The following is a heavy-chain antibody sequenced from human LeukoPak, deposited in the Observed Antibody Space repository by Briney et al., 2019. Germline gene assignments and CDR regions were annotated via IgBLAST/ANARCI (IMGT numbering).Heavy chain of an antibody. V-gene: IGHV4-38-2*01. CDR1: GYSISRGFY. J-gene: IGHJ4*02. D-gene: IGHD1-26*01. CDR3: ATTPGVGAPFDY. CDR2: IHHSGST. Sequence: SETLSLTCGVSGYSISRGFYWGWIRRPPGKGLEWIGCIHHSGSTYYNSSVKSRVSISVDTSKNQFSLRLSSVTAADTAVYYCATTPGVGAPFDYWGQGALVSVSS.